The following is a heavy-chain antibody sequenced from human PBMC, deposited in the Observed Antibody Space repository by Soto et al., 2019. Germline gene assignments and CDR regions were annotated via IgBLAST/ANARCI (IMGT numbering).Heavy chain of an antibody. CDR2: INHSGST. CDR1: GGSFSGYY. CDR3: ARFVKMRFPGGYSYTKDAFDI. V-gene: IGHV4-34*01. J-gene: IGHJ3*02. D-gene: IGHD5-18*01. Sequence: SETLSLTCAVYGGSFSGYYWSWIRQPPGKGLEWIGEINHSGSTNYNPSLKSRVTISVDTSKNQFSLKLSSVTAADTAVYYCARFVKMRFPGGYSYTKDAFDIWGQGTMVTVSS.